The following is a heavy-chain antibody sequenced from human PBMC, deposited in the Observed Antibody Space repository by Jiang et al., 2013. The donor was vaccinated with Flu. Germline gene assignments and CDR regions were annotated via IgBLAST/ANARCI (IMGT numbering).Heavy chain of an antibody. CDR3: ARGRRITMVRGVYYFDY. V-gene: IGHV3-7*01. Sequence: GGLVQPGGSLRLSCAASGFTFSSYWMSWVRQAPGKGLEWVANIKQDGSEKYYVDSVKGRFTISRDNAKNSLYLQMNSLRAEDTAVYYCARGRRITMVRGVYYFDYWGQGTLVTVSS. D-gene: IGHD3-10*01. CDR1: GFTFSSYW. J-gene: IGHJ4*02. CDR2: IKQDGSEK.